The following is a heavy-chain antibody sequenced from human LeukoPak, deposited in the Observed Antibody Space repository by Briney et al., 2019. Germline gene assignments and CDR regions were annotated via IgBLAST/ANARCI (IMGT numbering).Heavy chain of an antibody. Sequence: SETLSLTCAVYGGSFSGYYRSWIRQPPGKGLEWIGEINHSGSTYYNPSLKSRVTMSVDTSKNQFSLKLSSVTAADTAVFYCARCYFIATRLLWFDPWGQGSLVTVSS. CDR3: ARCYFIATRLLWFDP. D-gene: IGHD6-6*01. J-gene: IGHJ5*02. CDR2: INHSGST. CDR1: GGSFSGYY. V-gene: IGHV4-34*01.